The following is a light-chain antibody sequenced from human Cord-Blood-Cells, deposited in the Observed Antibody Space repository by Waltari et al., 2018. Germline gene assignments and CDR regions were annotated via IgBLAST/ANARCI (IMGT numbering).Light chain of an antibody. CDR1: QSVLYSSNNKNY. J-gene: IGKJ2*03. Sequence: DIVMTQSPHSLAVSLGERATTTCKPTQSVLYSSNNKNYLAWYQQKPGQPPKLLIYWASTRESGVPDRFSGSGSGTDFTLTISSLQAEDVAVYYCQQYYSTPPYSFGQGTKLEIK. CDR2: WAS. V-gene: IGKV4-1*01. CDR3: QQYYSTPPYS.